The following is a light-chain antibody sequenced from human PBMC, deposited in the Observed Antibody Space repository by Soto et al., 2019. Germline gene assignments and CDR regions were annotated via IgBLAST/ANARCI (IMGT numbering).Light chain of an antibody. Sequence: QPVLTQSPSASASLGASVKLTCTLSRGHSNYAIAWHQQQPEKGPRYLMKLNRDGSHSKGDGIPNRFSGSSSGAERYLTISSLKSEDEADYYCQTWGTGIVIFGGGTKVTVL. J-gene: IGLJ2*01. V-gene: IGLV4-69*01. CDR2: LNRDGSH. CDR1: RGHSNYA. CDR3: QTWGTGIVI.